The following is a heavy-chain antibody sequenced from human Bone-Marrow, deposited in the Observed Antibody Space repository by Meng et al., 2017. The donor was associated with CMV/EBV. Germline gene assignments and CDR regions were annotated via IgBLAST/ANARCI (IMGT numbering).Heavy chain of an antibody. CDR2: IRSKANSYAT. D-gene: IGHD7-27*01. Sequence: GESLKISCAASGFTFSGSAMHWVRQASGKGLEWVGRIRSKANSYATAYAASVKGRFTISRDDSKNTAYLQMNSLKTEDTAVYYCTRHVVVGTGVNLIDYWGQGTLVTVSS. J-gene: IGHJ4*02. V-gene: IGHV3-73*01. CDR3: TRHVVVGTGVNLIDY. CDR1: GFTFSGSA.